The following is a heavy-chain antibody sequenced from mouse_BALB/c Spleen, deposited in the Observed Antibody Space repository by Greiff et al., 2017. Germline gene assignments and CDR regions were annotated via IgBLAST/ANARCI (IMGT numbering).Heavy chain of an antibody. CDR2: IWVDGST. V-gene: IGHV2-6-7*01. D-gene: IGHD3-1*01. CDR1: GVSLTGYG. CDR3: ARGRGATDAMDY. J-gene: IGHJ4*01. Sequence: QVQLKESGPCLVAPSQSLSITCTVSGVSLTGYGVNWVRQPPGKGLEWLGMIWVDGSTDDNSALKSRLSISKDNSKGQVFLKMNSLQTDDKARYYCARGRGATDAMDYWGQGTSVTVSS.